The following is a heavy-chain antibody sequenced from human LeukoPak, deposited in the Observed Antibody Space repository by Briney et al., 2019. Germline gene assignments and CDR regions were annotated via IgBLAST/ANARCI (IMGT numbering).Heavy chain of an antibody. CDR2: IYYSGST. CDR1: GGSMNSYY. V-gene: IGHV4-59*08. CDR3: ARHVWLQPFDY. J-gene: IGHJ4*02. D-gene: IGHD3-9*01. Sequence: SSETLSLTCSVSGGSMNSYYWSWIRQSPGKGLEWIGYIYYSGSTNYNPSLKSRVTISVATSKNQFSLKLSSVTAADTAVYYCARHVWLQPFDYWGQGTLVTVSS.